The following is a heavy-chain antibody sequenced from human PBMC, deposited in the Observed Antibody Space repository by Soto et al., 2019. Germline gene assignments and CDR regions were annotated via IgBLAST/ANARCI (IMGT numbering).Heavy chain of an antibody. J-gene: IGHJ4*02. Sequence: QVQLQESGPGLVKPSETLSLTCTVSGGSISSYYWSWIRQPPGKGLEWIGYIYYSGSTNYNPSLKSRVTISVDTSKNQFSLKLSSVTAADTAVYYCARGGDYYDSSGYLSYWGQGTLVTVSS. CDR1: GGSISSYY. D-gene: IGHD3-22*01. CDR3: ARGGDYYDSSGYLSY. CDR2: IYYSGST. V-gene: IGHV4-59*01.